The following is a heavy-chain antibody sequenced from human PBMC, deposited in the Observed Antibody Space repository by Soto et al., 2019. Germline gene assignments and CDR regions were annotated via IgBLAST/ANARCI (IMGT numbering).Heavy chain of an antibody. D-gene: IGHD1-26*01. J-gene: IGHJ4*02. CDR1: GFTFRSYA. CDR2: ISGSGSNT. Sequence: EVQLLESGGGLVQPGGSLRLSCAASGFTFRSYAMSWVRQAPGKGLEWVSAISGSGSNTYYADSVKGRFTISRDNSKNTLYLQMNSLRAEDTAIYYCAKEGIMGFSGYSDYWGQGTLVTVSS. V-gene: IGHV3-23*01. CDR3: AKEGIMGFSGYSDY.